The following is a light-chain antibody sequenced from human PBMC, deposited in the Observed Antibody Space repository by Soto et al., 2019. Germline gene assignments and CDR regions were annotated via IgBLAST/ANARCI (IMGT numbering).Light chain of an antibody. CDR2: GAS. CDR1: QTIATF. Sequence: DIQMTQSPSPLSASVGDRVTITCRASQTIATFLNWYQQKPGKAPKLLIYGASTLQSGVPSRFSGSGSGADFTLTISSLQPEDSATYYCQLSHTTLTFGQGTRLEI. J-gene: IGKJ5*01. V-gene: IGKV1-39*01. CDR3: QLSHTTLT.